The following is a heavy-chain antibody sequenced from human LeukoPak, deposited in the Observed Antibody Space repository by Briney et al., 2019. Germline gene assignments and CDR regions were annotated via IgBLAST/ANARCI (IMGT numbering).Heavy chain of an antibody. V-gene: IGHV3-33*06. CDR3: AKAYCAGDCYSLVGAFDI. J-gene: IGHJ3*02. CDR2: IWYDGSNK. D-gene: IGHD2-21*02. CDR1: GFTFSSYG. Sequence: GGSLRLSCAASGFTFSSYGMQGVRQAPGKGREWGAVIWYDGSNKYYADYVKGRFTISRDNSKNTLYLQMNSLRAEDTAVYYCAKAYCAGDCYSLVGAFDIWGQGTMVTVSS.